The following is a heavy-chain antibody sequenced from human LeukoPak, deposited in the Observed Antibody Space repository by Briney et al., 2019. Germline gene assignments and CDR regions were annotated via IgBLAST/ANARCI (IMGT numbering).Heavy chain of an antibody. CDR3: ARDKNAYYYDETGAFDI. J-gene: IGHJ3*02. CDR1: GGTFSSYA. D-gene: IGHD3-22*01. CDR2: IIPIFGTA. V-gene: IGHV1-69*05. Sequence: ASVEVSCKAPGGTFSSYAISWVRQAPGQGLEWMGRIIPIFGTANYAQKFQGRVTITTDESTSTAYMELSSLRSEDTAVYYCARDKNAYYYDETGAFDIWGQGTMVTVSS.